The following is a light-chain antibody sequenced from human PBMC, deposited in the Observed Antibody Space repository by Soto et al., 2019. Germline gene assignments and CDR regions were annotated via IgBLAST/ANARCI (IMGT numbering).Light chain of an antibody. Sequence: DIVMTQSPLSLPVTPGEPASISCRSSQSLLHSNGYNYLDWYLQKPGQSPQLLIYLGSNRASGVPDRFSGSGSGTDFTLKISRVEAEDVGVYYCMQALQTPLTFGQGKRLEI. J-gene: IGKJ5*01. CDR3: MQALQTPLT. V-gene: IGKV2-28*01. CDR1: QSLLHSNGYNY. CDR2: LGS.